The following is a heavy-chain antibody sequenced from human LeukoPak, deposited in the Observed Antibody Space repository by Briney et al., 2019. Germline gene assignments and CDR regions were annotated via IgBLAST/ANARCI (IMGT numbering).Heavy chain of an antibody. CDR3: ARGRGRHEVVVVPAARGEFDY. CDR1: GGSINSDSSSSYF. J-gene: IGHJ4*02. D-gene: IGHD2-2*01. Sequence: SETLSLTCSVSGGSINSDSSSSYFWAWIRQPPGRGMEWIGSIYYTGSTYYNPSLKSRVTMFVDTSNNQFSLKLTSLTAADTAVYYCARGRGRHEVVVVPAARGEFDYWGQGTLVTVSS. CDR2: IYYTGST. V-gene: IGHV4-39*02.